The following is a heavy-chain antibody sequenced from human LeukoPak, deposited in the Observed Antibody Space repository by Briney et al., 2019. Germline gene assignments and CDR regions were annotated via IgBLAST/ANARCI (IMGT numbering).Heavy chain of an antibody. J-gene: IGHJ4*02. CDR3: ARDSDWQIDY. CDR1: GYTFSSHG. V-gene: IGHV1-18*01. D-gene: IGHD6-19*01. Sequence: ASVKVSCKASGYTFSSHGRNWVRQAPGQGLEWMGWISGYSGSTNYAQKFQGRVTVTPDTSTNTVYMELGSLTSDDTAVYYCARDSDWQIDYWGQGTLVTVSS. CDR2: ISGYSGST.